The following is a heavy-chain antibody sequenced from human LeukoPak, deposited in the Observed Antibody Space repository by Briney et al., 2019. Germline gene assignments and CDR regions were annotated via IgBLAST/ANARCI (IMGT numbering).Heavy chain of an antibody. CDR2: IINSGDT. J-gene: IGHJ6*01. Sequence: GGSLRLSCAASGFTFRNYDINWVRRTPGKGLEWVSGIINSGDTLYRDSVKGRFTISRDNSKNTLYLEMNSLRAEDTAIYYCAKMKGHPLPKYYMDVWGQGTTVTVSS. CDR1: GFTFRNYD. CDR3: AKMKGHPLPKYYMDV. D-gene: IGHD1-26*01. V-gene: IGHV3-23*01.